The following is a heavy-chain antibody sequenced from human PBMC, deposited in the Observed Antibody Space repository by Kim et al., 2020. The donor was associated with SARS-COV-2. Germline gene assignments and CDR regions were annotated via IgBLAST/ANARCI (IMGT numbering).Heavy chain of an antibody. CDR2: TYYTSKLYN. CDR1: GDSVSRYI. Sequence: SQTLSLTCAVSGDSVSRYIWTWIRQSPSRGLEWLGRTYYTSKLYNDYAPSLKSRITIKPDTSKNQVSLQLNSVTPEATAVYFFATGKFFDYWGQGTLVTV. J-gene: IGHJ4*02. CDR3: ATGKFFDY. V-gene: IGHV6-1*01.